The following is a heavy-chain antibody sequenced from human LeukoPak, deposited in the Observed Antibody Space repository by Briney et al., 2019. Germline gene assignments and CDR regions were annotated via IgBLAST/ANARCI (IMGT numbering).Heavy chain of an antibody. CDR2: ISYDGSNK. CDR3: AKKMTTGYYFDY. D-gene: IGHD4-17*01. J-gene: IGHJ4*02. V-gene: IGHV3-30*18. CDR1: AFTFSSHG. Sequence: PGGSLRLSCAASAFTFSSHGMHWVRQAPGKGLEWVAVISYDGSNKYYADSVKGRFTISRDNSKNTLYLQMNSLRAEDTAVYYCAKKMTTGYYFDYWGQGTLVTVSS.